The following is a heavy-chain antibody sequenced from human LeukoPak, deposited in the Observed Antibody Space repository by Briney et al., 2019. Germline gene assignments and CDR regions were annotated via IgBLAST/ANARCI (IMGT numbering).Heavy chain of an antibody. CDR3: AREHSRSSGRAQFDP. CDR2: ISAYNGNT. Sequence: ASVKVSCKASGYTFTSYGISWVRQARGQGLEWMGWISAYNGNTNYAQKLQGRVTMTTDTSTSTAYMGLRSLRSDDTAVYYCAREHSRSSGRAQFDPWGQGTLVTVSS. J-gene: IGHJ5*02. D-gene: IGHD6-13*01. V-gene: IGHV1-18*01. CDR1: GYTFTSYG.